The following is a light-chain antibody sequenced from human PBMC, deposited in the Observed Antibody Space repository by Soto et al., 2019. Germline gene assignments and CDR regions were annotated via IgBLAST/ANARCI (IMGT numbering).Light chain of an antibody. CDR1: QTISTY. V-gene: IGKV1-39*01. CDR3: QQSDSTPHT. J-gene: IGKJ2*01. Sequence: DIQMTQSPSSLSASVGDRVTITCRASQTISTYLNWYQQKPGKAPKFLIYDASNVVAGVPSRFSGSGSGTDFSFTITSLQPEDFSTYYCQQSDSTPHTFGQGTKLE. CDR2: DAS.